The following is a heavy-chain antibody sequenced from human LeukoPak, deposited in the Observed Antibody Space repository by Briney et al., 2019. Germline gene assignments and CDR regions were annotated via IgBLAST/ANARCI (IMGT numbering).Heavy chain of an antibody. J-gene: IGHJ4*02. CDR2: INPNSGGT. V-gene: IGHV1-2*04. CDR3: ARGGWFGESYYFDY. D-gene: IGHD3-10*01. Sequence: GASVKVSCKASGYTFIGYYIHWVRQAPGQGLEWMGWINPNSGGTNYAQKFQGWVTMTRDTPISTAYMELSRLRSDDTAVYYCARGGWFGESYYFDYWCQGTLVTVSS. CDR1: GYTFIGYY.